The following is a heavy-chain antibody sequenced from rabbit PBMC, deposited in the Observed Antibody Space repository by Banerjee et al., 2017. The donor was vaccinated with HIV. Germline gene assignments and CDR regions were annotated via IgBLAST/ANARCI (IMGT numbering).Heavy chain of an antibody. Sequence: QEQLEESGGDLVKPEGSLTLTCTASGFSFSNKYVMCWVRQAPGKGLEWIACINSSSGNTVYATWAKGRFTISKTSSTTVTLQMTSLTAADTATYFCASGYSDIVFNLWGPGTLVTVS. D-gene: IGHD1-1*01. CDR3: ASGYSDIVFNL. CDR1: GFSFSNKYV. V-gene: IGHV1S45*01. CDR2: INSSSGNT. J-gene: IGHJ4*01.